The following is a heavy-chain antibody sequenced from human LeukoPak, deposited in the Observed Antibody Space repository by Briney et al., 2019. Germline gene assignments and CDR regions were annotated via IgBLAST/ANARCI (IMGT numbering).Heavy chain of an antibody. CDR1: GGSISSSSYY. CDR2: IYYSGST. Sequence: SETLSLTCTVSGGSISSSSYYWGWIRQPPGKGLEWIGSIYYSGSTYYNPSLKSRVTISVDTSKNQFSLKLSSVTAADTAVYYCAREDVDDSSPGSWYFDYWGQGTLVTVSS. V-gene: IGHV4-39*07. J-gene: IGHJ4*02. CDR3: AREDVDDSSPGSWYFDY. D-gene: IGHD3-22*01.